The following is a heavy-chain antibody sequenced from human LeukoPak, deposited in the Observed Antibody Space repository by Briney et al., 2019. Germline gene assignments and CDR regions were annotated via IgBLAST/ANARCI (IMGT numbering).Heavy chain of an antibody. V-gene: IGHV3-21*01. D-gene: IGHD2-15*01. CDR2: ISSGSRDI. CDR1: GFTFRTYS. CDR3: AREDGCFGGGSCNPFDY. Sequence: GGSLRLSCAASGFTFRTYSMNWVRQAPGKGLEWVSSISSGSRDIYYADSLKGRFTISRDNAKNSLYLQMNSLRADDTAVYYCAREDGCFGGGSCNPFDYWGQGTLVTVSS. J-gene: IGHJ4*02.